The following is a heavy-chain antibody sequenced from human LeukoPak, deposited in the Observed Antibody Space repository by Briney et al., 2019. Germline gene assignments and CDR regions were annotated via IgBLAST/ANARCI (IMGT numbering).Heavy chain of an antibody. CDR3: ARGNWGYCSGGSCYRHSGPVPFDY. J-gene: IGHJ4*02. D-gene: IGHD2-15*01. Sequence: PSETLSLTCAVYGGSFSGYYWSWIRQPPGKGLEWIGEINHSGSTNYNPSLKSRVTISVDTSKNQFSLKLSSVTAADTAVYYCARGNWGYCSGGSCYRHSGPVPFDYWGQGTLVTVSS. V-gene: IGHV4-34*01. CDR2: INHSGST. CDR1: GGSFSGYY.